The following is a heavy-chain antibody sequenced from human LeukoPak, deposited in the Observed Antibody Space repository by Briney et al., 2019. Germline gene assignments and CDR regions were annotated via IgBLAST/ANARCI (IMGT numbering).Heavy chain of an antibody. V-gene: IGHV4-59*01. Sequence: PSETLSLTCTVSGGSISSYYWSWIRQPPGKGLEWIGYILYSGSTNYNPSLKSRLTISVDTSKNQFSLKLSSVTAADTAVYYCAREYCTRTTCYFDYWGQGTLVTVSS. CDR3: AREYCTRTTCYFDY. D-gene: IGHD2-2*01. CDR1: GGSISSYY. CDR2: ILYSGST. J-gene: IGHJ4*02.